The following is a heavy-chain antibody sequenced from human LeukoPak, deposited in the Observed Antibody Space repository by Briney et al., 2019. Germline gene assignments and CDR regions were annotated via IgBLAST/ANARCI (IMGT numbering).Heavy chain of an antibody. CDR2: ISGSGGST. J-gene: IGHJ3*02. CDR1: GFIFSSYA. D-gene: IGHD3-22*01. V-gene: IGHV3-23*01. CDR3: ARSPPHYDSSGYPLAFDI. Sequence: GGSLRLSCAASGFIFSSYAMSWVRQAPGKGLEWVSTISGSGGSTYYADSVKGRFTISRDNSKNTLYLQMNSLRAEDTAVYYCARSPPHYDSSGYPLAFDIWGQGTMVTVSS.